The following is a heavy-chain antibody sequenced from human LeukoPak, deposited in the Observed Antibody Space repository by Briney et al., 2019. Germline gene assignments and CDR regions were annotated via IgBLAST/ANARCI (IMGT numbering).Heavy chain of an antibody. CDR3: AKGPAPYSSSWYVFDY. Sequence: ASVKVSCEASGYTFTSYYMHRVRQAPGQGLEWMGIINPSGGSTSYAQKFQGRVTMTRDTSTSTVYMELSSLRSEDTAVYYCAKGPAPYSSSWYVFDYWGQGTLVTVSS. CDR2: INPSGGST. J-gene: IGHJ4*02. CDR1: GYTFTSYY. D-gene: IGHD6-13*01. V-gene: IGHV1-46*03.